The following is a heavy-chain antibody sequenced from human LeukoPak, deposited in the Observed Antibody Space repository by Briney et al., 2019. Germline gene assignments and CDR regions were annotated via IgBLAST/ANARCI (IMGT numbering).Heavy chain of an antibody. J-gene: IGHJ6*03. CDR3: ARRDTHSKWYYYIDV. CDR1: GFTFSSYW. V-gene: IGHV3-7*01. CDR2: IKPDGTDK. Sequence: PGGSLRLSCIASGFTFSSYWMAWVRQVPGKGLEWLANIKPDGTDKYYVESVKGRFTISRDNAKSSLYLQMSSLGVEDTAVYYCARRDTHSKWYYYIDVWGKGTTVRVSS. D-gene: IGHD2-15*01.